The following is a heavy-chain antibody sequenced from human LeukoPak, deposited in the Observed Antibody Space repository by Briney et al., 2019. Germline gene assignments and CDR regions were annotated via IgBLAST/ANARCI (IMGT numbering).Heavy chain of an antibody. V-gene: IGHV4-34*01. Sequence: SETLSLTCAVYGGSFSGYYWSWIRHPPGKGLEWIGEINHSGSTNYNPSLKSRVTISVDTSKNQFSLKLSSVTAADTAVYYCARGPYDSSGYYENWGQGTLVTVSS. J-gene: IGHJ4*02. CDR1: GGSFSGYY. CDR3: ARGPYDSSGYYEN. CDR2: INHSGST. D-gene: IGHD3-22*01.